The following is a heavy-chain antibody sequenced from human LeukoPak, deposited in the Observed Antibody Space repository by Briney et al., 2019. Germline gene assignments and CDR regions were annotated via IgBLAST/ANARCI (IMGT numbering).Heavy chain of an antibody. V-gene: IGHV1-2*02. CDR2: INPNSGGT. CDR3: ARALSLHSPGIAAAGIKSWDY. CDR1: GYTFTGYY. D-gene: IGHD6-13*01. Sequence: GASVKVSCKASGYTFTGYYMHWVRQAPGQGLEWMGWINPNSGGTNYAQKSQGRVTMTRDTSISTAYMELSRLRSDDTAVYYCARALSLHSPGIAAAGIKSWDYWGQGTLVTVSS. J-gene: IGHJ4*02.